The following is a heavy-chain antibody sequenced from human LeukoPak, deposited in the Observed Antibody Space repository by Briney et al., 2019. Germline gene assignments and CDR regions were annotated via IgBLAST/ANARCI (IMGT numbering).Heavy chain of an antibody. J-gene: IGHJ5*02. CDR2: IYTSGST. CDR3: ARDDRITIFAVVIPWFDP. CDR1: GGSISSYY. Sequence: SETLSLTCTVSGGSISSYYWSWIRQPAGKGLEWIGRIYTSGSTNYNPSLKSRVTMSVDTSKNQFSLKLSSVTAADTAVYYCARDDRITIFAVVIPWFDPWGQGTLVTVSS. D-gene: IGHD3-3*01. V-gene: IGHV4-4*07.